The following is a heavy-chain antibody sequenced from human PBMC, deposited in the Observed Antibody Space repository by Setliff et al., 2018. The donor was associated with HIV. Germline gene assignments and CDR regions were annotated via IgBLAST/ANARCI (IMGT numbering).Heavy chain of an antibody. CDR2: IIPILGIA. D-gene: IGHD7-27*01. CDR1: GGTFSSYA. CDR3: ARDLTGEDAFDI. V-gene: IGHV1-69*10. Sequence: SVKVSCQASGGTFSSYAISWVRQAPGQGLEWMGGIIPILGIANYAQKFQGRVTITADKSTSTAYMELSSLRSEDTAVYYCARDLTGEDAFDIWGQGTMVTVSS. J-gene: IGHJ3*02.